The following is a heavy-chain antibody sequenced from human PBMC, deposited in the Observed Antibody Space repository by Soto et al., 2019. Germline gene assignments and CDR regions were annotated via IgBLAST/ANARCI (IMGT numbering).Heavy chain of an antibody. V-gene: IGHV3-48*03. J-gene: IGHJ2*01. CDR3: TRDPSSGRRDWYFDL. Sequence: PGGSLRLSCAASGFTFSSYEMNWVRQAPGKGLDWVSYISTSGSTIYYADSVKGRFTISRDNAKNSLYLQMNSLRAEDTAVYYCTRDPSSGRRDWYFDLWGRGTLVTVS. CDR2: ISTSGSTI. D-gene: IGHD3-22*01. CDR1: GFTFSSYE.